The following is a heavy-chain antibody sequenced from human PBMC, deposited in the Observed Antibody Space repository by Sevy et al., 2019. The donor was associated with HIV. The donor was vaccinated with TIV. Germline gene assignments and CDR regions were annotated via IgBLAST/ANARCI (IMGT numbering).Heavy chain of an antibody. J-gene: IGHJ3*02. CDR1: GFTFSGYG. Sequence: GSLRLSCAASGFTFSGYGMHWVRQTPGKGLEWVAIISSDGSSENYVDSVKGRFTISRDNSKNMLYLQMNSLRAEDTAVYFCARNDDTSGYYRDGVFDNWGQGTMVTVSS. CDR2: ISSDGSSE. D-gene: IGHD3-22*01. CDR3: ARNDDTSGYYRDGVFDN. V-gene: IGHV3-33*01.